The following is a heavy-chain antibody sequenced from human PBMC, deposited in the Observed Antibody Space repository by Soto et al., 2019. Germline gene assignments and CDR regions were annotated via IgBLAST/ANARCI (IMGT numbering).Heavy chain of an antibody. V-gene: IGHV3-30*03. CDR2: ISYDGSNK. J-gene: IGHJ4*02. CDR1: GFTFSSYG. CDR3: AQPADSSGYLLVY. D-gene: IGHD3-22*01. Sequence: QVQLVESGGGVVQPGRSLRLSCAASGFTFSSYGMHWVRQAPGKGLECVAVISYDGSNKYYADAVKGRFTISRDNSKNTLYLQMNSLRAEDTAVYYCAQPADSSGYLLVYWGQGTLVTVSS.